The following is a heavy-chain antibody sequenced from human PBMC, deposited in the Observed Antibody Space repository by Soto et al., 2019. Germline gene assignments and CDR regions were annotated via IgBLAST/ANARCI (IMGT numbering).Heavy chain of an antibody. CDR2: ISAYNGET. J-gene: IGHJ4*02. Sequence: QVQLVQSGAEVKKPGASVKVSCKASGYTFTSSGFSWVRQAPGQGLEWMAWISAYNGETHYAQKFQGRVTMTTATSTSTSYMELRSLRSDDTAVYYCAGDSGSYMYVSDWGQGTLGTVSS. D-gene: IGHD1-26*01. CDR1: GYTFTSSG. V-gene: IGHV1-18*01. CDR3: AGDSGSYMYVSD.